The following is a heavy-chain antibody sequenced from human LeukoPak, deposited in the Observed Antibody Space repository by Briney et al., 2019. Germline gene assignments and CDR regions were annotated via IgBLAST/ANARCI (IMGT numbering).Heavy chain of an antibody. CDR1: GFTYSSYA. J-gene: IGHJ2*01. CDR3: AKDTAVAGTEYFDL. CDR2: ISGSGGST. Sequence: AGGSLRLSCAASGFTYSSYAMHWVRQAPGKGLEWVSAISGSGGSTYYADSVKGRFTISRDNSKNTLYLQMNSLRAEDTAVYYCAKDTAVAGTEYFDLWGRGTLVTVSS. D-gene: IGHD6-19*01. V-gene: IGHV3-23*01.